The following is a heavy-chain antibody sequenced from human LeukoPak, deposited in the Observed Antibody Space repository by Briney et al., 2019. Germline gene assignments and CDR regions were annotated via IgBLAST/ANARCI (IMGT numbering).Heavy chain of an antibody. D-gene: IGHD4-11*01. Sequence: SETLSLTCTVSGGSINNCYWSWIRQPPGKGLEWIGYIYYSGSTNYNPSLKSRVTISIDTSKNQFSLKLSSVTAADTAVYYCARHSYSNYGTFDYWGQGTLVTVSS. CDR2: IYYSGST. V-gene: IGHV4-59*08. J-gene: IGHJ4*02. CDR3: ARHSYSNYGTFDY. CDR1: GGSINNCY.